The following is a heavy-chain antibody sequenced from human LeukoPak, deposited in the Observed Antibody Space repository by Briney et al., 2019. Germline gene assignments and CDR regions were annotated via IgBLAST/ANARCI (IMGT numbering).Heavy chain of an antibody. CDR3: ARQISDYYYYYIDV. D-gene: IGHD3-10*01. J-gene: IGHJ6*03. V-gene: IGHV4-39*01. Sequence: SETLSFTSSVSSFTISTINYYWHSIRQTPGKGLEWIGTIYYSGTTYYNASLESRATISEDTSKNQFSLTLRSVIAADTAVYYCARQISDYYYYYIDVWGKGTTVTVSS. CDR2: IYYSGTT. CDR1: SFTISTINYY.